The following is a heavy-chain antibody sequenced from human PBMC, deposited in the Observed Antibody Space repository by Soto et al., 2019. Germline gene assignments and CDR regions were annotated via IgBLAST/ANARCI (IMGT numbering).Heavy chain of an antibody. CDR3: ARGRTVRNYADDSSDYFYFFDY. CDR2: VYYTGST. V-gene: IGHV4-59*01. D-gene: IGHD3-22*01. J-gene: IGHJ4*02. CDR1: GDSISTFY. Sequence: PSETLSLTCTVSGDSISTFYWGWMRQSPGKELEWIGYVYYTGSTNYNPSLKSRVTISVDRSNNQRALKLTSANAADTAVYYCARGRTVRNYADDSSDYFYFFDYWGQGTQVTVSS.